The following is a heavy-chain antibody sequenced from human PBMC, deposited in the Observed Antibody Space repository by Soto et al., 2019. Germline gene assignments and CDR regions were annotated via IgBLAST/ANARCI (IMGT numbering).Heavy chain of an antibody. J-gene: IGHJ5*02. D-gene: IGHD1-7*01. CDR3: STAYSITGTGRWFDP. Sequence: EVHLVESGGDLVKPGGSLRLSCAASGFAFSNAWMSWVRQAPGKGLEWIGRIKSKTDGGTTDYAAPVKGRFTISRDDSKNTLYLQMNSLKTEDTAVYYGSTAYSITGTGRWFDPWGQGTLVTVSS. CDR2: IKSKTDGGTT. CDR1: GFAFSNAW. V-gene: IGHV3-15*01.